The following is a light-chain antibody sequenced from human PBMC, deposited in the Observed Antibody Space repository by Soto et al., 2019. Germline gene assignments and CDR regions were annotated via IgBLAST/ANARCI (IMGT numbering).Light chain of an antibody. CDR3: ATWDASLHREV. J-gene: IGLJ2*01. CDR1: SSNIGNNY. CDR2: DNN. V-gene: IGLV1-51*01. Sequence: QSVLTQSPSVSAAPGQKVTISCSGSSSNIGNNYVSWYQHLPGTAPKLLIYDNNKRPAGIPDRFSGSKSGTSGTLDITGLQTGDEGDYYCATWDASLHREVFGGGTKLTVL.